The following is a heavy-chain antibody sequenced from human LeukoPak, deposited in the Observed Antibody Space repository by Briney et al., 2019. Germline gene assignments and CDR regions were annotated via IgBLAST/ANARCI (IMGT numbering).Heavy chain of an antibody. Sequence: GGSLRLSCAASGFTFSTFGMHWVRQAPGKGLVWVSRINTDGSSTSYADSVKGRFTISRDNAKNTLYLQMNSLRAEDTAVYYCARGVDWVDPWGQGTLVTVSS. CDR1: GFTFSTFG. V-gene: IGHV3-74*01. CDR3: ARGVDWVDP. CDR2: INTDGSST. J-gene: IGHJ5*02. D-gene: IGHD2-15*01.